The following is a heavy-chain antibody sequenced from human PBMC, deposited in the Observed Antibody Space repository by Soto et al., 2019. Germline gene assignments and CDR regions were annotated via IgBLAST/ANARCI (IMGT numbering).Heavy chain of an antibody. J-gene: IGHJ4*02. V-gene: IGHV4-59*01. D-gene: IGHD4-17*01. CDR3: ARGGYGDYPYYFDY. CDR1: GGSISSYY. CDR2: IYYSGST. Sequence: SETLSLTCTVSGGSISSYYWSWIRQPPGKGLEWIGYIYYSGSTNYNPSLKSRVTISVDTSKNQFSLKLSSVTAADTAVYYCARGGYGDYPYYFDYWGQGTLVTVSS.